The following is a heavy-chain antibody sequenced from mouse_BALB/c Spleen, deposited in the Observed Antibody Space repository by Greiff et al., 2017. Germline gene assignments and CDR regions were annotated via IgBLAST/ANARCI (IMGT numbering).Heavy chain of an antibody. D-gene: IGHD2-4*01. CDR1: GFTFSSFG. Sequence: DVKLVESGGGLVQPGGSRKLSCAASGFTFSSFGMHWVRQAPEKGLEWVAYISSGSSTIYYADTVKGRFTISRDNPKNTLFLQMTSLRSEDTAMYYCARDYDGFAYWGQGTLVTVSA. CDR3: ARDYDGFAY. CDR2: ISSGSSTI. J-gene: IGHJ3*01. V-gene: IGHV5-17*02.